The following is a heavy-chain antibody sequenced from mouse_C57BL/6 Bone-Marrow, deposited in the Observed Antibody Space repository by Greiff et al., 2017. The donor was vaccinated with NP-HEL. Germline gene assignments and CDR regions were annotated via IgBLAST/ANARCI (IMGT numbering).Heavy chain of an antibody. D-gene: IGHD2-1*01. J-gene: IGHJ4*01. CDR1: GYTFTSYW. Sequence: VQLQQSGAELAKPGASVKMSCKASGYTFTSYWMHWVKQRPGQGLEWIGYINPSNGYTEYNQKFKDKATLTADKSSSTAYMQLSSLTSEDSAVYYCASMVTTYYAMDYWGQGTSVTVTS. V-gene: IGHV1-7*01. CDR3: ASMVTTYYAMDY. CDR2: INPSNGYT.